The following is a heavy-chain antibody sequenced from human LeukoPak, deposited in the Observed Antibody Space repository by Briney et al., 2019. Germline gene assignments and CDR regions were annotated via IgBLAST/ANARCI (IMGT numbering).Heavy chain of an antibody. CDR3: ARADSSIAARLSRSSIFNYYYYMDV. CDR2: ISYDGSNK. D-gene: IGHD6-6*01. CDR1: GFTFSSYA. J-gene: IGHJ6*03. V-gene: IGHV3-30*04. Sequence: GGSLRLSCAASGFTFSSYAMHWVRQAPGKGLEWVAVISYDGSNKYYADSVKGRFTISRDNSKNTLYLQMSSLRAEDTAVYYCARADSSIAARLSRSSIFNYYYYMDVWGKGTTVTVSS.